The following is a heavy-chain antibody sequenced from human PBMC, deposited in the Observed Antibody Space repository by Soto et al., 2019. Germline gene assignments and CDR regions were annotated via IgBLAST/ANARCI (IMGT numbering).Heavy chain of an antibody. CDR2: IIPIFGTA. CDR1: GGTFSSYA. V-gene: IGHV1-69*13. CDR3: ASYYYGSGSYAPFDY. J-gene: IGHJ4*02. D-gene: IGHD3-10*01. Sequence: ASVKVSCKASGGTFSSYAISWVRQAPGQGLEWMGGIIPIFGTANYAQKFQGRVTITADESTSTAYMELSSLRSEDTAVYYCASYYYGSGSYAPFDYWGQGTLVTVSS.